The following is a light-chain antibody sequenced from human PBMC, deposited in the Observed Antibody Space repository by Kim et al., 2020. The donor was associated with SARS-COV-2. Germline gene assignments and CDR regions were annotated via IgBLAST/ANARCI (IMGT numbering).Light chain of an antibody. CDR3: QQRSNSWT. J-gene: IGKJ1*01. CDR2: DAS. V-gene: IGKV3-11*01. Sequence: SLSPGERATLSCRASQSVSSYLAGYQQKPGQAPRLLIYDASNRATGIPARFSGSGSGTDFTLTISSLEPEDFAVYYCQQRSNSWTFGQGTKVDIK. CDR1: QSVSSY.